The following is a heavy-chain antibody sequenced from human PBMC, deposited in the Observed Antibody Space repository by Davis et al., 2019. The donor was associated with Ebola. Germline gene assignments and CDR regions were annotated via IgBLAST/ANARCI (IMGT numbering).Heavy chain of an antibody. J-gene: IGHJ3*02. D-gene: IGHD5-24*01. CDR3: ARHVEMATNAFDI. V-gene: IGHV1-18*01. Sequence: ASVKVSCKASGYSFTHYSFSWVRQAPGQGLEWMGWISGYNGKTNYAQKFQGRVTMSTDTSSSTVSVELRSLRSDDTAVYYCARHVEMATNAFDIWGQGTMVIVSS. CDR2: ISGYNGKT. CDR1: GYSFTHYS.